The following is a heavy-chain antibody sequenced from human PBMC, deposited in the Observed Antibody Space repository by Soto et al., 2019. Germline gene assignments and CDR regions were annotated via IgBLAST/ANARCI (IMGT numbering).Heavy chain of an antibody. CDR1: GYTFTSYD. Sequence: ASVKVSCKASGYTFTSYDINWVRQATGQGLEWMGWMNPNSGNTGYAQKFQGRVTMTRNTSISTAYMELSSLRSEDTAVYYCASGDSYGDDFDIWGQGTMVTVSS. J-gene: IGHJ3*02. CDR2: MNPNSGNT. V-gene: IGHV1-8*02. CDR3: ASGDSYGDDFDI. D-gene: IGHD5-18*01.